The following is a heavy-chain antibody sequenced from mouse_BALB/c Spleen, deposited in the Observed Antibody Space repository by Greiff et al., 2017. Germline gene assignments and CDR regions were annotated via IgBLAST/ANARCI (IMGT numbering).Heavy chain of an antibody. CDR1: GYTFTNYW. CDR2: IYPGGGYT. Sequence: VQLQQSGAELVRPGTSVKISCKASGYTFTNYWLGWVKQRPGHGLEWIGDIYPGGGYTNYNEKFKGKATLTADTSSSTAYMQLSSLTSEDSAVYFCSRAHIGAIVEDYFDYWGQGTTLTVSS. D-gene: IGHD1-1*01. V-gene: IGHV1-63*02. CDR3: SRAHIGAIVEDYFDY. J-gene: IGHJ2*01.